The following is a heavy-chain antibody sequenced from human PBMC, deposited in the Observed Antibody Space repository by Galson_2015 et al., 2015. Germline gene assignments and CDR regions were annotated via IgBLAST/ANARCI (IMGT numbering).Heavy chain of an antibody. D-gene: IGHD1-20*01. V-gene: IGHV3-7*01. CDR1: GFTFSSYW. Sequence: SLRLSCAASGFTFSSYWMSWVRQAPGKGLEWVANIKQDGSEKYYVDSVKGRFTISRDNAKNSLYLQMNSLRAEDTAVYYCARAGNNWNDCIDYWGQGTLVTVSS. J-gene: IGHJ4*02. CDR3: ARAGNNWNDCIDY. CDR2: IKQDGSEK.